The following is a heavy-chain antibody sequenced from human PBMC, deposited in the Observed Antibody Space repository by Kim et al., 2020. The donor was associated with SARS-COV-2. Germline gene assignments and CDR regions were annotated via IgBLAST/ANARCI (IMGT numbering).Heavy chain of an antibody. Sequence: GGSLRLSCVASVFTFSSYWMSWVRQAPGKGLEWVANIKQDGSEKYYVDSVKGRFTISRDNANNSLSLQMSSLRVEDTAVYFCARSGGSSWSKAYNWFAPWGQGILVTVSS. J-gene: IGHJ5*02. D-gene: IGHD6-13*01. CDR2: IKQDGSEK. V-gene: IGHV3-7*03. CDR1: VFTFSSYW. CDR3: ARSGGSSWSKAYNWFAP.